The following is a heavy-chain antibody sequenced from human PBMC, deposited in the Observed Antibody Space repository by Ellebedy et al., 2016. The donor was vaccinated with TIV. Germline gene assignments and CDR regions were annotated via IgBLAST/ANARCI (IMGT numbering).Heavy chain of an antibody. CDR2: ISGGGGNT. V-gene: IGHV3-23*01. J-gene: IGHJ5*02. D-gene: IGHD3-16*01. Sequence: GESLKISCAASGFTFSSFAMSWVRQAPGKGLEWVSVISGGGGNTYYADSVKGRFTISRDNSKNTLFLQMNSLRAEDTAVYYCAKGSSSGFNYDRVGCASWGQGILVTVSS. CDR3: AKGSSSGFNYDRVGCAS. CDR1: GFTFSSFA.